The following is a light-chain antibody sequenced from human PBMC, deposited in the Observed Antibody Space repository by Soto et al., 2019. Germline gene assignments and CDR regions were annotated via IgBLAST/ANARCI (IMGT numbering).Light chain of an antibody. V-gene: IGKV3-15*01. CDR1: ERIRNY. Sequence: PGETATLSCKASERIRNYYLCWYQHKPGQAPRLLIYGASTGATGLPARFSGSGSGTEFTLTISSLQSEDFAVYYCQQYNMWPLTFGPGTKVDIK. J-gene: IGKJ3*01. CDR3: QQYNMWPLT. CDR2: GAS.